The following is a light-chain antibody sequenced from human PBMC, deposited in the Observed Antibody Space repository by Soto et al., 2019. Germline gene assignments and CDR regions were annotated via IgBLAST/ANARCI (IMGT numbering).Light chain of an antibody. J-gene: IGKJ2*01. CDR2: EAS. V-gene: IGKV1-27*01. Sequence: DIQMTQSPPSLSASVGDRVTITCRASQAISNFVAWYQQKPGKAPSLLLYEASTLQSGVPPRFSGRGSGTAITLTISSLQPEDVATYFCQNYSGPPYAFGQGTKLEIK. CDR3: QNYSGPPYA. CDR1: QAISNF.